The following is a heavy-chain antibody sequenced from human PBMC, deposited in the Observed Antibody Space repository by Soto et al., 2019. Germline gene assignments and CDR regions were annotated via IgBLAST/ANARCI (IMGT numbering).Heavy chain of an antibody. CDR2: IYYSGST. CDR3: ARDAYYYDSSGYYGPEVWFDP. Sequence: SETLSLTCTVSGGSISSGDYYWSWIRQPPGKGLEWIGYIYYSGSTYYNPSLKSRVTISVDTSKNQFSLKLSSVTAAHTAVYYCARDAYYYDSSGYYGPEVWFDPWGQGTLVTVSS. CDR1: GGSISSGDYY. D-gene: IGHD3-22*01. V-gene: IGHV4-30-4*01. J-gene: IGHJ5*02.